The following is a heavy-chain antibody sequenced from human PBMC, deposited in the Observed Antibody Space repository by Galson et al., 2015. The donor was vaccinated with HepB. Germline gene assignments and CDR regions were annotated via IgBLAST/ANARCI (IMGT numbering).Heavy chain of an antibody. CDR1: GFTFSSYS. D-gene: IGHD1-26*01. CDR3: ARGSYN. V-gene: IGHV3-48*04. CDR2: TTGSGGTI. J-gene: IGHJ4*02. Sequence: SLRLSCAASGFTFSSYSMNWVRRAPGKGLEWIPYTTGSGGTIYYADSVKGRFTISRDNAKNSLYLQMNSLRVEDTAVYYCARGSYNWGQGTLVTVSS.